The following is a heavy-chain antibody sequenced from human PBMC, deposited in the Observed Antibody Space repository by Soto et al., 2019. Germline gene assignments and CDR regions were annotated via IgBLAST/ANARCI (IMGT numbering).Heavy chain of an antibody. CDR3: ARTYDSNGYANEFDS. V-gene: IGHV4-59*12. Sequence: QVVLQESGPGLVKPSETLSLTCSVSGRSITSYYWSWVRQPPGMGLVWIGYIYDNGITSQNPSLKSRVTMSADTSQNQFSLKLTSVTGADTAVYYCARTYDSNGYANEFDSWGQGILVTVTS. CDR2: IYDNGIT. J-gene: IGHJ4*02. CDR1: GRSITSYY. D-gene: IGHD3-22*01.